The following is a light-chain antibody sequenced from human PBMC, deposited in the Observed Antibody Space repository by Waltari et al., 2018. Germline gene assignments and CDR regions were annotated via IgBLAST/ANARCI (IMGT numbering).Light chain of an antibody. J-gene: IGLJ2*01. CDR2: EVN. V-gene: IGLV2-23*02. Sequence: QSALTQPASVSGSPGQSITISCIGTNNDIGSYNLVSWYQQHPGKAPKVIIFEVNKRPSGVSNRFSGSKSGNTASLTVSGLHPEDEADYYCCSYAGTPRVVFGGGTKLTVL. CDR1: NNDIGSYNL. CDR3: CSYAGTPRVV.